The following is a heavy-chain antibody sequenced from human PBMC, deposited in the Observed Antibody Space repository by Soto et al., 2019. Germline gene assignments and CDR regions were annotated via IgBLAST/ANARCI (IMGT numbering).Heavy chain of an antibody. CDR3: ARDPLNSGGYFDY. CDR2: IYHSGST. V-gene: IGHV4-4*02. Sequence: SETLSLTCAVSGGSISSSNWWSWVRQPPGKGLEWIGEIYHSGSTNYNPSLKSRVTISVDKSKNQFSLKLSSVTAADTAVYYCARDPLNSGGYFDYWGQGTLVTVSS. J-gene: IGHJ4*02. D-gene: IGHD6-25*01. CDR1: GGSISSSNW.